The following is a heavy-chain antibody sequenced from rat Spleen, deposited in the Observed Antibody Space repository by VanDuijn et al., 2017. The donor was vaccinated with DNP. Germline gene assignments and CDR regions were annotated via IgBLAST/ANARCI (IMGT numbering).Heavy chain of an antibody. CDR3: AKPLTTRAMDA. Sequence: EVQLVESGGGLVQPGRSLKLSCAASGFTFSDYNMAWVRQAPKKSLEWVATILYDGSGTYYPDSVKGRFTISRDNAENTVYLQMNSLRSEDTATYYCAKPLTTRAMDAWGQGTSVTVSS. V-gene: IGHV5S10*01. J-gene: IGHJ4*01. CDR1: GFTFSDYN. D-gene: IGHD1-11*01. CDR2: ILYDGSGT.